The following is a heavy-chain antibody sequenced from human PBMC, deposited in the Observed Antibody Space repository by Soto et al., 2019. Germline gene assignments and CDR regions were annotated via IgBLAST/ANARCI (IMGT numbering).Heavy chain of an antibody. V-gene: IGHV4-61*08. D-gene: IGHD2-21*01. CDR1: GDSVSSGAYY. CDR3: GRVKRSTIRLDP. J-gene: IGHJ5*02. CDR2: VYYSGST. Sequence: SETLSLTCSVSGDSVSSGAYYWSWIRQPPGKGLEWIGYVYYSGSTSYNPSLETGVTISVDTSKNQFSLKLTSLTPADTAIYYWGRVKRSTIRLDPWGKGTLVTVS.